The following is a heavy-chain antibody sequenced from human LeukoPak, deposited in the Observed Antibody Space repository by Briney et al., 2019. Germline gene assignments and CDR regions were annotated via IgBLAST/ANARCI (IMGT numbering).Heavy chain of an antibody. J-gene: IGHJ6*03. CDR1: GGSTSTYY. D-gene: IGHD4-11*01. CDR3: ARGITVTTPWWYYYYMDV. Sequence: SETLSLTCTVSGGSTSTYYWSWIRQPPGQGLECIGEIKHSGSTNSPPSLQSRFTISVDTSKNRFSLRLGSVTAADTAVYYCARGITVTTPWWYYYYMDVWGKGTTVTVSS. CDR2: IKHSGST. V-gene: IGHV4-34*01.